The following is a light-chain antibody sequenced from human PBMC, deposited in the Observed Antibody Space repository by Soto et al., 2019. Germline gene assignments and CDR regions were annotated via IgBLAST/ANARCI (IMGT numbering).Light chain of an antibody. V-gene: IGKV3-20*01. J-gene: IGKJ3*01. CDR3: KQYATSPAVT. CDR2: GAS. CDR1: QSVTRNF. Sequence: EIVLTQSPGTLSLSPGVRATLSCRASQSVTRNFLAWYQHKPGQAPRLLIYGASNRAAGIPDRFSGRGSGTDFTLTISSLEPEDFAVYLCKQYATSPAVTFGPGTKVEIK.